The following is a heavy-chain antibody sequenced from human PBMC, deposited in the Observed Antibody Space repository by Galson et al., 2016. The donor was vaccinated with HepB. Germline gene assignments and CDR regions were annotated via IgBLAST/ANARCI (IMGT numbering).Heavy chain of an antibody. V-gene: IGHV3-7*03. CDR3: ARDDFDASEY. Sequence: SLRLSCAASGFTFRIYWMTWVRQTPEKGLEWLANIKPDGTETQYVDSVKDRFTISRDNSKNSVFLQMNRLRAEDTAGYYCARDDFDASEYWGQGTLVTVSS. J-gene: IGHJ4*02. CDR1: GFTFRIYW. CDR2: IKPDGTET. D-gene: IGHD2-2*01.